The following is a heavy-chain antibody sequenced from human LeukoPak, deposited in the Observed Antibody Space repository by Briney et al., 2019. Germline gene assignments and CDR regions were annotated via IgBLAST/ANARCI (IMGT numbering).Heavy chain of an antibody. CDR3: ARDEGGIAVAGTDY. V-gene: IGHV3-21*01. CDR2: ISSSSSYI. CDR1: GFTFSSYS. J-gene: IGHJ4*02. Sequence: GGSLRLSCAASGFTFSSYSMNWVRQAPGKGLEWVSSISSSSSYIYYADSVKGRFTISRDNAKNSLYLQINSLRAEDTAVYYCARDEGGIAVAGTDYWGQGTLVTVSS. D-gene: IGHD6-19*01.